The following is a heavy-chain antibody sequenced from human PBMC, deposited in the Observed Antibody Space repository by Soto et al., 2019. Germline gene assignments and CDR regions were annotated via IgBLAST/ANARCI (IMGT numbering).Heavy chain of an antibody. CDR2: IYWDDDR. CDR1: GFSLSDNGVA. CDR3: AQKKQTGDRLFDT. Sequence: QTTLKESGPAVVKPTQTLTLTCAVSGFSLSDNGVAVGWIHQSPGQDLEWIALIYWDDDRRYSPSLAARLNINKDTAREEVVITITNVFPVDAGTYFCAQKKQTGDRLFDTWGRGTLVTVSS. J-gene: IGHJ4*02. D-gene: IGHD3-9*01. V-gene: IGHV2-5*02.